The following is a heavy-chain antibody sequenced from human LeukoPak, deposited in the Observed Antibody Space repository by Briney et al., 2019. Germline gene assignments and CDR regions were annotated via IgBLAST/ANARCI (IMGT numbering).Heavy chain of an antibody. Sequence: PSETLSLTCTVSGGSISSYYWNWIRQPAGKGLEWIGRIYSSGSTYYNPSLKSRVTISVDTSKNQFSLKLSSVTAADTAGYYCARYDSSQGGDYWGQGTLVTVSS. J-gene: IGHJ4*02. D-gene: IGHD3-22*01. CDR3: ARYDSSQGGDY. CDR2: IYSSGST. CDR1: GGSISSYY. V-gene: IGHV4-4*07.